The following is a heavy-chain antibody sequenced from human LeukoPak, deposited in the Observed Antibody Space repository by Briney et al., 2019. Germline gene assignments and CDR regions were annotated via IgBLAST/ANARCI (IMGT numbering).Heavy chain of an antibody. CDR1: GYTLTELS. V-gene: IGHV1-24*01. Sequence: ASVQVSCKVSGYTLTELSMHWVRQAPGKGLEWMGGFDPEDGETIYAQKFQGRVTMTEDTSTDTAYMELSSLRSEDTAVYYCATPQVATVKPEYYFDYWGQGTLVTVSS. CDR3: ATPQVATVKPEYYFDY. CDR2: FDPEDGET. D-gene: IGHD5-12*01. J-gene: IGHJ4*02.